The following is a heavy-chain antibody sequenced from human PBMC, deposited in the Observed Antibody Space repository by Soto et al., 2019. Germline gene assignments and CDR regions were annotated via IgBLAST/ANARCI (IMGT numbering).Heavy chain of an antibody. CDR3: AKGSYGGYAD. Sequence: GGSLRLSCAASGFTFSNYAMSWVRQAPGKGLEWVSAISSSGSGTYHADSVKGRFTISRDNSKNTLYMQMNSLRVEDTAAYYCAKGSYGGYADWGQGT. CDR1: GFTFSNYA. V-gene: IGHV3-23*01. D-gene: IGHD4-17*01. J-gene: IGHJ4*02. CDR2: ISSSGSGT.